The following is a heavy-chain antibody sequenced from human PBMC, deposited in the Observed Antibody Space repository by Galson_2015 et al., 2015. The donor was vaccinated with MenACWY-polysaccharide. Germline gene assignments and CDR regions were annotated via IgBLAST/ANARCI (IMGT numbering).Heavy chain of an antibody. CDR3: ARHGSVAVAGREQGFGY. V-gene: IGHV4-39*01. D-gene: IGHD6-19*01. CDR1: GGSISNRSYY. CDR2: LYYSGST. Sequence: ETLSLTCTVSGGSISNRSYYWGWSRQPPGKGLEWSGTLYYSGSTYYNPSLKSRVAISVDTSKNQFSLKLSSVTAADTAVYYCARHGSVAVAGREQGFGYWGQGTLVTVSS. J-gene: IGHJ4*02.